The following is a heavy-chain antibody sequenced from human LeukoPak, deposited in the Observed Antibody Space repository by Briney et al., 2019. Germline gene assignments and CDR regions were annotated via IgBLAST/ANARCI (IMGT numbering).Heavy chain of an antibody. Sequence: GGSLRLSCAASGFTVSSNYMSWVHQAPGKGLEWVSVIYSGGSTYYADSVKGRFTISRDNSKNTLYLQMNSLRAEDTAVYYCARSPHYDILTGYYRVYYYGMDVWGQGTTVTVSS. CDR2: IYSGGST. CDR3: ARSPHYDILTGYYRVYYYGMDV. D-gene: IGHD3-9*01. CDR1: GFTVSSNY. J-gene: IGHJ6*02. V-gene: IGHV3-66*01.